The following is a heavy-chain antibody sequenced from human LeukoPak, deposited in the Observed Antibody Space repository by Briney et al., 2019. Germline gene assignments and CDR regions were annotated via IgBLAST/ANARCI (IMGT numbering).Heavy chain of an antibody. D-gene: IGHD3-22*01. Sequence: PGGSLRLSCAASGFTFSSYWMSWVRQAPGKGLEWVANIKQDGSEKYYVDSVKGRFTISRDNAKNSLYLQMNSLRAEDTAVYYCAVRLLYYYDSSGYFNYWGQGTLVTVSS. CDR3: AVRLLYYYDSSGYFNY. CDR2: IKQDGSEK. CDR1: GFTFSSYW. V-gene: IGHV3-7*01. J-gene: IGHJ4*02.